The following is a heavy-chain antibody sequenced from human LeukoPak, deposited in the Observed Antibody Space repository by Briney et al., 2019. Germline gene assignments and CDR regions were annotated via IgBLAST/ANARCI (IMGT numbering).Heavy chain of an antibody. V-gene: IGHV3-23*01. J-gene: IGHJ4*02. D-gene: IGHD2-2*01. CDR3: TRTYQRDIYFDY. CDR1: GFSFITYV. Sequence: GGSLRLSCAASGFSFITYVMSWVRQAPGKRLEWVSAISGSGGSTYYADSVKGRFTISRDNAKNSLYLQMNSLRAEDTAVYYCTRTYQRDIYFDYWGQGTLVTVSS. CDR2: ISGSGGST.